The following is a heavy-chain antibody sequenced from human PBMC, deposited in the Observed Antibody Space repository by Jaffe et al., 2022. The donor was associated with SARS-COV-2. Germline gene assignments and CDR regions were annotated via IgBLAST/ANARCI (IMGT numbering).Heavy chain of an antibody. CDR3: AKDAGSRLTGSRAGGLDYYYYGMDV. D-gene: IGHD1-20*01. J-gene: IGHJ6*02. CDR1: GFTFDDYA. Sequence: EVQLVESGGGLVQPGRSLRLSCAASGFTFDDYAMHWVRQAPGKGLEWVSGISWNSGSIGYADSVKGRFTISRDNAKNSLYLQMNSLRAEDTALYYCAKDAGSRLTGSRAGGLDYYYYGMDVWGQGTTVTVSS. V-gene: IGHV3-9*01. CDR2: ISWNSGSI.